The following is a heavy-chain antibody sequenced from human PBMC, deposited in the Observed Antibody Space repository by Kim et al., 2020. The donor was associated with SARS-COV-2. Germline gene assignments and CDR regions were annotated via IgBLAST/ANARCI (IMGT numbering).Heavy chain of an antibody. Sequence: SETLSLTCGLSGDSVGSSDSYWAWIRQPPGKGLEWIGTIYYSGNAYYNPSLKSRVIMSVDTSKNQFSLKLRSLTGTDTAVYFCARRPRQYCGGADCYGGLFDTWGQGTLVTVSS. J-gene: IGHJ5*02. CDR2: IYYSGNA. D-gene: IGHD2-21*02. CDR1: GDSVGSSDSY. V-gene: IGHV4-39*01. CDR3: ARRPRQYCGGADCYGGLFDT.